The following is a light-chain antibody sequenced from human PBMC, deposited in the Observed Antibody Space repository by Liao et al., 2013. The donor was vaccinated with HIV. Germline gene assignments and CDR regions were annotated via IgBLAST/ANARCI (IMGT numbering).Light chain of an antibody. CDR3: QVWDSSSDHWV. CDR2: FDS. CDR1: NIGSDT. Sequence: SYELTQPPSVSVAPGQTATITCGGENIGSDTVHWYRQQPGQAPVLVIFFDSDRPSGTPDRFSGSNSGNTATLTISRVEAGDEADYYCQVWDSSSDHWVFGGGTKLTVL. V-gene: IGLV3-21*04. J-gene: IGLJ3*02.